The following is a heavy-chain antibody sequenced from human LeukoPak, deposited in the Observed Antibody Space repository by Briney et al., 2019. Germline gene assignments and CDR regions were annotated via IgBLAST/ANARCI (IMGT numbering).Heavy chain of an antibody. Sequence: SSETLPLTCIVSGGSICNYYWNWIRQPPGKGLEWIGYTSYSGNTIYNPSLKSRVTISIDPFKNQLSLKVTSVTAADTAVYYCARDHGYFGMDVWGQGTTVTISS. J-gene: IGHJ6*02. V-gene: IGHV4-59*01. CDR1: GGSICNYY. CDR2: TSYSGNT. CDR3: ARDHGYFGMDV.